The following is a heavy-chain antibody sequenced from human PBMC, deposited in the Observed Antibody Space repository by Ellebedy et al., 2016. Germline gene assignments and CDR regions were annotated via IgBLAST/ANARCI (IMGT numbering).Heavy chain of an antibody. Sequence: GESLKISXAASGFTFSSSWMNWFRQAPGKGLVWVSRINEDGSVITYADSVKGRFTISRDNAKNTLYLLMNSLRVEDTAMYYCARGGYDHAFDVWGQGTMVTVSA. J-gene: IGHJ3*01. V-gene: IGHV3-74*01. CDR3: ARGGYDHAFDV. CDR2: INEDGSVI. D-gene: IGHD5-12*01. CDR1: GFTFSSSW.